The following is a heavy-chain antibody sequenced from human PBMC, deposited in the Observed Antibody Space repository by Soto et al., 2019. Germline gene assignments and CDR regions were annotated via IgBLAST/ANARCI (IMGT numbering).Heavy chain of an antibody. D-gene: IGHD4-17*01. CDR3: AKSLETTVTTTVSFDY. CDR1: GFTFSSYA. J-gene: IGHJ4*02. V-gene: IGHV3-23*01. Sequence: GGSLRLSCAASGFTFSSYAMSWVRRAPGKGLEWVSAISGSGGSTYYADSVKGRFTISRDNSKNTLYLQMNSLRAEDTAVYYCAKSLETTVTTTVSFDYWGQGTLVTVSS. CDR2: ISGSGGST.